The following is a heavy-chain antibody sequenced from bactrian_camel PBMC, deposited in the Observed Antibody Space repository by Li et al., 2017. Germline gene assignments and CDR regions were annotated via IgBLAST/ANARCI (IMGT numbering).Heavy chain of an antibody. CDR1: GDSFSQNC. V-gene: IGHV3S54*01. J-gene: IGHJ4*01. CDR3: ALGRKYGGICLPPGRDY. CDR2: IYTGGTHR. Sequence: HVQLVESGGGSVQAGGSLRLTCVISGDSFSQNCKGWFRQAPGKDREGIATIYTGGTHRYYADSVKGRFTISQDNNKNTLYLQMDSLKPEDTAMYYCALGRKYGGICLPPGRDYWSQGTQVTVS. D-gene: IGHD6*01.